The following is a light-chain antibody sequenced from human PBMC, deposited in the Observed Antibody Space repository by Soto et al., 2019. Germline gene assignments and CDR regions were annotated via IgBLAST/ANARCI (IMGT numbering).Light chain of an antibody. Sequence: IQMTQSPSSLSASVGDRVTITCRASQSISSYLNWYQQKPGKAPKLLIYGASSLQSGGPSRFSGSGSGTDFTLTISSLQPEDFATYYCQQSYSAPNTFGQGTRLEIK. J-gene: IGKJ5*01. CDR2: GAS. V-gene: IGKV1-39*01. CDR3: QQSYSAPNT. CDR1: QSISSY.